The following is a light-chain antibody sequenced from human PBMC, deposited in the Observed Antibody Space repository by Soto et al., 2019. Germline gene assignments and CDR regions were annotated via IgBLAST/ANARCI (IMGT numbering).Light chain of an antibody. V-gene: IGKV1-5*03. CDR2: KAS. J-gene: IGKJ1*01. CDR3: QQYNSYST. CDR1: QSISTW. Sequence: QMTQSPSTLSASVGDTVTITCRASQSISTWLAWYQQKPGKAPKLLIYKASTLESGVPQRFSGSGSGTEFTLNISSLQPDDFATYYCQQYNSYSTFGQGTKVEIK.